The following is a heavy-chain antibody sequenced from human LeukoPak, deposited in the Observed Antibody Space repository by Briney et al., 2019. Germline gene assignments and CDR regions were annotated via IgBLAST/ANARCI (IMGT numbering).Heavy chain of an antibody. Sequence: TGGSLRLSCAASGFTFSSYAMSWVRQAPGKGLEWVSAISGSGGSTYYADSVKGRFTISRDNTKNTLYLQMNSLRAEDTAVYYCAKEGMYYDSSGYYYGNDYWGQGTLVTVSS. V-gene: IGHV3-23*01. CDR1: GFTFSSYA. J-gene: IGHJ4*02. CDR3: AKEGMYYDSSGYYYGNDY. CDR2: ISGSGGST. D-gene: IGHD3-22*01.